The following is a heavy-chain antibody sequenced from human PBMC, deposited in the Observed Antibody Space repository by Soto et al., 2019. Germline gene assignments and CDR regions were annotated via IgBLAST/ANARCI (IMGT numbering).Heavy chain of an antibody. CDR3: TRKNDYGDYDHY. V-gene: IGHV3-49*04. CDR2: T. CDR1: GSPSVALL. Sequence: GGSLDSPVQPLGSPSVALLCTGSARLPGKGWSGTTEYAASVKGRFTISRDDSKSIAYLQMNSLKTEDTAVYYCTRKNDYGDYDHYWGQGTLVTVSS. J-gene: IGHJ4*02. D-gene: IGHD4-17*01.